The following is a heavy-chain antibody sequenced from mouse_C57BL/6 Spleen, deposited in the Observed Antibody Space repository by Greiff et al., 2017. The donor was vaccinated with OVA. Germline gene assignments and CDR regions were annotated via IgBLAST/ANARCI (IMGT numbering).Heavy chain of an antibody. V-gene: IGHV1-52*01. D-gene: IGHD2-5*01. CDR3: ARTYYSNHWYFDV. CDR2: IDPSDSET. CDR1: GYTFTSYW. Sequence: QVQLQQPGAELVRPGSSVKLSCKASGYTFTSYWMHWVKQRPIQGLEWIGNIDPSDSETHYTQKFKDKATLTVDKSSSTAYMQLSSLTSEDSAVYYCARTYYSNHWYFDVWGTGTTVTVSS. J-gene: IGHJ1*03.